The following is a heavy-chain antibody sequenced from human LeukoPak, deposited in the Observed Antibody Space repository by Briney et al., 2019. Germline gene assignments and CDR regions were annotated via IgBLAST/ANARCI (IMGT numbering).Heavy chain of an antibody. CDR3: AGGGGYSYGYGGYYYYYYYMDV. Sequence: SETLSLTCTVSGGSISSYYWSWIRQPAGKGLEWIGRIYTSGSTNYNPSLKSRVTISVDTSKNQFSLKLSSVTAADTAVYYCAGGGGYSYGYGGYYYYYYYMDVWGKGTTVTVSS. CDR1: GGSISSYY. J-gene: IGHJ6*03. CDR2: IYTSGST. V-gene: IGHV4-4*07. D-gene: IGHD5-18*01.